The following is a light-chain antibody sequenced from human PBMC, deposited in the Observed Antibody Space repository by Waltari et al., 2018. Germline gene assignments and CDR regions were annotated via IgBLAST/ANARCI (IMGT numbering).Light chain of an antibody. CDR3: QQYNRWPPIT. V-gene: IGKV3-15*01. J-gene: IGKJ5*01. Sequence: EVVMTQSPATLSLFPGERATLYCRASQSIASNLAWYQQKPAQAPRLLIYEASTRATGISARFRGSGSGAEFTLTISSLQSEDSAVYYCQQYNRWPPITFGQGTRLEIK. CDR1: QSIASN. CDR2: EAS.